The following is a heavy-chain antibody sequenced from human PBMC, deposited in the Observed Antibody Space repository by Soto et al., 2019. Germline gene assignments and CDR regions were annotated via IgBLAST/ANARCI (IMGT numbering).Heavy chain of an antibody. CDR3: AKSSSITFGGVIVIAPFDY. CDR2: ISGSGGST. CDR1: GFTFSSYA. D-gene: IGHD3-16*02. J-gene: IGHJ4*02. Sequence: EVQLLESGGGLVQPGGSLRLSCAASGFTFSSYAMSWVRQAPGKGLEWVSAISGSGGSTYYADSVKGRFTISRDNSKNPLYLQMNSLRAEDTAVYYCAKSSSITFGGVIVIAPFDYWGQGTLVTVSS. V-gene: IGHV3-23*01.